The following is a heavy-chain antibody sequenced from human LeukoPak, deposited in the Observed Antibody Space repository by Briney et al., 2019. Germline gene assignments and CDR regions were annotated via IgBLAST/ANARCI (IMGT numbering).Heavy chain of an antibody. V-gene: IGHV3-15*01. CDR2: IKKKSDGGAT. Sequence: GGSLRLSCAASGFTFSNAWMTWVRQAPGKGLEWVGHIKKKSDGGATDYAAPVKGRFTISRDDSKDTLYLQMNSLKTEDTAVYYCTTVQQWLAQALGYWGQGALVTVSS. CDR1: GFTFSNAW. D-gene: IGHD6-19*01. CDR3: TTVQQWLAQALGY. J-gene: IGHJ4*02.